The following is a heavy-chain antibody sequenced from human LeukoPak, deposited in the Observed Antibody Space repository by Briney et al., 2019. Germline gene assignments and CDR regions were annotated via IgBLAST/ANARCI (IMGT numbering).Heavy chain of an antibody. V-gene: IGHV3-23*01. Sequence: GGSLRLSCVASGFTFSSYALNWVRQTPGKGLEWVSTISGSGASTYYADAVRGRFTISRDNAKNSLYLQMNSLRAEDTAVYYCARDLYDSGAYSSPIDYWGQGTLVTVSS. CDR3: ARDLYDSGAYSSPIDY. J-gene: IGHJ4*02. CDR1: GFTFSSYA. D-gene: IGHD3-22*01. CDR2: ISGSGAST.